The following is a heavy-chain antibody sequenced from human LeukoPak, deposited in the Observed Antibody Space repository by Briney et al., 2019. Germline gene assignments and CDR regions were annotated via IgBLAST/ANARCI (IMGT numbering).Heavy chain of an antibody. CDR2: IYSGGST. CDR1: GFTFSTYW. CDR3: ARCSYSNYRRLSLYYYYYMDV. J-gene: IGHJ6*03. V-gene: IGHV3-53*01. Sequence: GGSLRLSCAASGFTFSTYWMTWVRQAPGKGLEWVSVIYSGGSTYYADSVKGRFTISRDNSKNTLYLQMNSLRAEDTAVYYCARCSYSNYRRLSLYYYYYMDVWGKGTTVTVSS. D-gene: IGHD4-11*01.